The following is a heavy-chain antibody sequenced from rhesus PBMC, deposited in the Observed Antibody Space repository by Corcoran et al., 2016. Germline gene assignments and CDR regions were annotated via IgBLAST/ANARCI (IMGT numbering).Heavy chain of an antibody. J-gene: IGHJ5-1*01. V-gene: IGHV4-173*01. CDR2: ISGTCWTT. CDR3: ARDGPYMMYWPNRFDV. D-gene: IGHD2-21*01. CDR1: GGSISSTY. Sequence: QLQLQESGPGLVKPSETLSLTCAVSGGSISSTYWSWIRQPPGRGLDWIGRISGTCWTTDDNPYLKSLVTISTDTSKNQCSPKLNSVTAADTAGYYCARDGPYMMYWPNRFDVWGPGVLVTVSS.